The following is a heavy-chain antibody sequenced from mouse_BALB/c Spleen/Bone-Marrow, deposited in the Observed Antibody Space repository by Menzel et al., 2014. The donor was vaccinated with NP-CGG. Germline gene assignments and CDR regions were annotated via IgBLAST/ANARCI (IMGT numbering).Heavy chain of an antibody. Sequence: VQLQQSGAELVRPGTSVKISCKASGYTFTNYWLGWIKQRPGHGLEWIGDFYPGGGYTNYNEEFKGKATLTADASSSTAYMQLSSLTSEDSAAYFCARTAYFDYWGQGTTLTVSS. CDR2: FYPGGGYT. V-gene: IGHV1-63*02. CDR3: ARTAYFDY. CDR1: GYTFTNYW. J-gene: IGHJ2*01.